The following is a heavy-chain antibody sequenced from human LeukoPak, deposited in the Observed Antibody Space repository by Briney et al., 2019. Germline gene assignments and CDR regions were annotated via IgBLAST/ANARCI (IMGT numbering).Heavy chain of an antibody. CDR2: INHSGST. CDR1: GGSFSGYY. Sequence: SETLSLTCAVYGGSFSGYYWSWIRQPPGKGLEWIGEINHSGSTNYNPSLKSRVTISVDTSKNQFSLKLSSVSAADTAVYYCARGQGYYYDSSGYYSSFDYWGQGTLVTVSS. CDR3: ARGQGYYYDSSGYYSSFDY. J-gene: IGHJ4*02. D-gene: IGHD3-22*01. V-gene: IGHV4-34*01.